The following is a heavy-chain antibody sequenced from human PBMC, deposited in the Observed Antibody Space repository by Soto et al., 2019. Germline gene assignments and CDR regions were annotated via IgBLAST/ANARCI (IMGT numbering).Heavy chain of an antibody. CDR2: INAANGKT. V-gene: IGHV1-3*01. CDR1: GDTFKTYD. J-gene: IGHJ6*02. D-gene: IGHD6-13*01. CDR3: ASSSAGGRGFYDLDV. Sequence: QVQLVQSGAEVKKPGASVKVSCKASGDTFKTYDIHWVRQAPGQRLEWMGWINAANGKTKYSQKFQGRVTITRDTSANTVYMEVNTLRSEDTAVYYCASSSAGGRGFYDLDVWGQGTTVTLS.